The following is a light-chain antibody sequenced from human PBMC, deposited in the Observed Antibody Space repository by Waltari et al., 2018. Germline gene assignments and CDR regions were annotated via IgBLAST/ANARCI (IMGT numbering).Light chain of an antibody. CDR2: YDD. V-gene: IGLV1-36*01. CDR3: AAWDDSLNGWV. Sequence: QSVLTQPPSVSEAPRQRVTISCSGRSSNIGDTPVNWYQQLPGKAPKLLIYYDDLLPSGVSDRFSGSKSGTSAPLAISGLQSEDEADYYCAAWDDSLNGWVFGGGTKLTVL. CDR1: SSNIGDTP. J-gene: IGLJ3*02.